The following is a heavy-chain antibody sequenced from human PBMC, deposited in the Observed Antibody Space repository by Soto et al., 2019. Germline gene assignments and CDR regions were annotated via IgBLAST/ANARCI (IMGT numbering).Heavy chain of an antibody. D-gene: IGHD2-15*01. V-gene: IGHV1-69*02. CDR3: ARSSDCSGGSCYSGYFDL. Sequence: QVQLVQSGAEVKKPGSSVKVSCKASGGTFSSYTISWVRQAPGQGLEWMGRIIPILGIANYAQKFQGRVTITADKSTSTAYMELSGLRSEDTAVYYCARSSDCSGGSCYSGYFDLWGRGTLVTVSS. CDR2: IIPILGIA. J-gene: IGHJ2*01. CDR1: GGTFSSYT.